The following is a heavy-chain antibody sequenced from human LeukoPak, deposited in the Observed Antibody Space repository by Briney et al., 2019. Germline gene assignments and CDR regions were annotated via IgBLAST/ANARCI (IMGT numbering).Heavy chain of an antibody. Sequence: GGSLRLSCAASGFSFSVYEMHWVRQAPGRGLEWIADISGSDTSTYYADSVKGRFTISRDNAKNSLYLQMNRLRVEDTAVYYCTTLTLASNFDYWGQGTLVTVS. CDR3: TTLTLASNFDY. CDR1: GFSFSVYE. J-gene: IGHJ4*02. D-gene: IGHD6-19*01. V-gene: IGHV3-48*03. CDR2: ISGSDTST.